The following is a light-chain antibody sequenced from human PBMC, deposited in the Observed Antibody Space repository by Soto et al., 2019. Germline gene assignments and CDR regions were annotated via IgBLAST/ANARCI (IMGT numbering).Light chain of an antibody. V-gene: IGLV2-23*01. CDR3: CSYAGSSIEV. J-gene: IGLJ2*01. Sequence: QSVLTQPASVSGSPGQSITISCTGTSSDVGSYNLVSWYQQHPGKAPKLMIYEGSKRPSGVSNRFSGSKSGNTASLTISGLQAEDEADYYCCSYAGSSIEVFGGGTQLTVL. CDR1: SSDVGSYNL. CDR2: EGS.